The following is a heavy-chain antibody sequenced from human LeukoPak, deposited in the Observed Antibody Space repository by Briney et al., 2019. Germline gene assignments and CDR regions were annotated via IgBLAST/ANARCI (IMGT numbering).Heavy chain of an antibody. CDR1: GYTFTGYY. V-gene: IGHV1-2*02. D-gene: IGHD4-17*01. Sequence: GASVKVSCKASGYTFTGYYMHWVRQAPGQGLEWMGWINPNSGGTNYAQKFQGRVTMTRDTSISTAYMELSRLRSDDTAVYYCARDDSYGDYGFDYWGQGTLVTVSS. J-gene: IGHJ4*02. CDR3: ARDDSYGDYGFDY. CDR2: INPNSGGT.